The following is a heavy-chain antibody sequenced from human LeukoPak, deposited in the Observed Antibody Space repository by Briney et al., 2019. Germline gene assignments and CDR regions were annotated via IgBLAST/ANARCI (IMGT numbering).Heavy chain of an antibody. CDR2: IYYSGNT. D-gene: IGHD4-11*01. J-gene: IGHJ4*02. CDR3: ARDDYSNHDSAD. V-gene: IGHV4-30-4*08. CDR1: GGSISSGDYY. Sequence: SETLSLTCTVSGGSISSGDYYWSWIRQHPGKGLEWIGYIYYSGNTYYNPSLKSRVTISVDTSKNQFSLRLNSVTAADTAVYYCARDDYSNHDSADWGQGTPVTVSS.